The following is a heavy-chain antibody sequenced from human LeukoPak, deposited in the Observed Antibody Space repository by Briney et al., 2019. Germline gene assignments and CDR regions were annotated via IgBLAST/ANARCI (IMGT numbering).Heavy chain of an antibody. V-gene: IGHV3-30-3*01. CDR2: ISYDGSNK. CDR3: ARDGASITMVRGVNGMDV. CDR1: GFTFSSYA. J-gene: IGHJ6*02. Sequence: SGGSLRLSCAASGFTFSSYAMHWVRQAPGKGLEWVAVISYDGSNKYYADSVKGRFTISRDNSKNTLYLQMNSLRAEDTAVYYCARDGASITMVRGVNGMDVWGQGTTVTVSS. D-gene: IGHD3-10*01.